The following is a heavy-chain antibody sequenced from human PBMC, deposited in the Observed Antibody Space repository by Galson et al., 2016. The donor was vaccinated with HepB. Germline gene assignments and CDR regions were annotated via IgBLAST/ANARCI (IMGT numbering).Heavy chain of an antibody. Sequence: QSGAEVKKPGESLRISCQGSKSSFTNYWVIWVRQMPGKGLEWMGRIDPNDSYTHYSPSFQGHVTFSVDKSISTAYLQWSSLKASDTAMYYWAKLNGLSSSWYNGMDVWGQGTTVSVSS. V-gene: IGHV5-10-1*01. J-gene: IGHJ6*02. CDR3: AKLNGLSSSWYNGMDV. D-gene: IGHD6-13*01. CDR2: IDPNDSYT. CDR1: KSSFTNYW.